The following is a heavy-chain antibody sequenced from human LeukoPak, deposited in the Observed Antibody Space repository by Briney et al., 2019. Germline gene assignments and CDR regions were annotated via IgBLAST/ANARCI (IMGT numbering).Heavy chain of an antibody. CDR1: GGSISSSSYY. CDR3: ARAGIAYCGGDCFMHWFDP. Sequence: SETLSLTCTVSGGSISSSSYYWGWIRQPPGKGLEWIGSIYYSGSTYYNPSLKGRVTISVDTSKNQFSLKLSSVTAADTAVYYCARAGIAYCGGDCFMHWFDPWGQGTLVTVSS. J-gene: IGHJ5*02. CDR2: IYYSGST. V-gene: IGHV4-39*07. D-gene: IGHD2-21*02.